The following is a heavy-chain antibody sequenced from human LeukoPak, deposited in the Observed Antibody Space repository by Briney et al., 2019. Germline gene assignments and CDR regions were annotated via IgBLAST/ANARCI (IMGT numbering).Heavy chain of an antibody. D-gene: IGHD2-21*02. Sequence: GGSLRLSCVASRFTFSNYWMIWVRQAPGKGLEWLANINQDGSKKRYADSMKGRFTISRDNAKESLYLQLNSLRAEDTAVYYCAKWGPYCVGDYCPALDSWGPGTLVTVSS. CDR3: AKWGPYCVGDYCPALDS. CDR2: INQDGSKK. CDR1: RFTFSNYW. J-gene: IGHJ4*02. V-gene: IGHV3-7*01.